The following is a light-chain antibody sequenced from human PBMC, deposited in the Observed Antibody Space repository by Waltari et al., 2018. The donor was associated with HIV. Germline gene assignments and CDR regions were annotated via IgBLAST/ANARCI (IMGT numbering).Light chain of an antibody. CDR1: QSGSSSY. CDR2: CAS. V-gene: IGKV3-20*01. Sequence: EIVLTQSLCSLSWSQGERGTLSCRDSQSGSSSYLAWYQQKPGQAPRLLIYCASSRATGIPARFSGSGSGTDFTLTISRLEPEDFAVYYCQQYGSSPPTFGQGTKVEIK. J-gene: IGKJ1*01. CDR3: QQYGSSPPT.